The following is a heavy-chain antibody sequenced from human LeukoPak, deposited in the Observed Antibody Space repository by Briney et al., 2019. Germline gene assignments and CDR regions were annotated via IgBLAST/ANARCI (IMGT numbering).Heavy chain of an antibody. D-gene: IGHD2-2*02. CDR3: ARGERDLGYCSSTSCHTLDY. CDR1: GYTFTSYG. CDR2: INAYNGNT. Sequence: ASVKVSCKASGYTFTSYGISWVRQAPGQGLEWMGWINAYNGNTNYAQKLQGRVTMTTDTSTSTAYMELRSLRSDDTAVYYCARGERDLGYCSSTSCHTLDYWGQGTLVTVSS. V-gene: IGHV1-18*01. J-gene: IGHJ4*02.